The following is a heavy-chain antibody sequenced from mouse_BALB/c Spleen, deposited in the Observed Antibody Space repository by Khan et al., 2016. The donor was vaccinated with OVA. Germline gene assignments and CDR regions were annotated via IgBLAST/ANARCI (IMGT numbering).Heavy chain of an antibody. V-gene: IGHV5-6-5*01. CDR2: ISSGDST. CDR3: TRDYWFAY. Sequence: EVQVVESGGGLVKPGGSLKLSCAASGFTFSNYAMSWVRQSPEKRLEWVTSISSGDSTYYSDSVKGRFTISRDNARNILYLQMSSLRSEDTAMYCCTRDYWFAYWGQGTLVTVSA. J-gene: IGHJ3*01. CDR1: GFTFSNYA.